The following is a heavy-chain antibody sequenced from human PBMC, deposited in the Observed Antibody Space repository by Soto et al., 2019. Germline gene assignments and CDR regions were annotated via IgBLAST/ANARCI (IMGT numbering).Heavy chain of an antibody. CDR3: AKDHPVTYYDILTGYPDP. CDR2: ISGSGGST. CDR1: GFTFSSYA. V-gene: IGHV3-23*01. J-gene: IGHJ5*02. D-gene: IGHD3-9*01. Sequence: PGGSLRLSCAASGFTFSSYAMSWVRQAPGKGLEWVSAISGSGGSTYYADSVKGRFTISRDNSKNTLYLQMDSLRAEDTALYYCAKDHPVTYYDILTGYPDPWGQGTLVTVSS.